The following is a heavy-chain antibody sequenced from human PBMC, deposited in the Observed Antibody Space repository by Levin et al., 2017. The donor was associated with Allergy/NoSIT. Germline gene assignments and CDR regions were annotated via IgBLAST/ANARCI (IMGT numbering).Heavy chain of an antibody. J-gene: IGHJ4*02. CDR3: STDIYNNYVLGY. CDR1: GYIFNNYY. V-gene: IGHV1-69-2*01. D-gene: IGHD3/OR15-3a*01. CDR2: VDPVDGKT. Sequence: PGESLKISCKASGYIFNNYYMHWVQQAPGKGLAWMGLVDPVDGKTKVADKFRGRVTFTADTSIDTAYMELSSLTSEDTAIYYCSTDIYNNYVLGYWGQGTLVTVSS.